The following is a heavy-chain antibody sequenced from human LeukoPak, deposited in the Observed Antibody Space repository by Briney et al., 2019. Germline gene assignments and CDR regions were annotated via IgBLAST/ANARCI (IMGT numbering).Heavy chain of an antibody. V-gene: IGHV3-66*01. CDR2: IYSGGST. J-gene: IGHJ6*02. CDR1: GFTVSNNY. CDR3: ASGPYYYYGVDV. Sequence: QPGGSLRLSCAASGFTVSNNYMSWVRQAPGKGLEWVSVIYSGGSTYYADSVKGRFTISSDKSTNTLYLQMNSLRAEDTAVYYCASGPYYYYGVDVWGQGTTVTVSS.